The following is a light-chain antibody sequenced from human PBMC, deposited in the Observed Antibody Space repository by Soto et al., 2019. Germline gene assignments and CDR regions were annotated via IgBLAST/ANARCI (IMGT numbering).Light chain of an antibody. CDR1: SSNIGSNT. CDR2: SNN. V-gene: IGLV1-44*01. J-gene: IGLJ7*01. Sequence: QSVLTQPPSASGTPGQRVTISCSGSSSNIGSNTVNWYQQLPGTAPKLLIYSNNQRPSGVPDRFSGSKSGTSASLAISGLQSEDEADYYCAAWDDSLNGAVFGGGTQLIVL. CDR3: AAWDDSLNGAV.